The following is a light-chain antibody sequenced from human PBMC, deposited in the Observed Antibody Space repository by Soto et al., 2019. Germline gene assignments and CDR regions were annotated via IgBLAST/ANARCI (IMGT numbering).Light chain of an antibody. CDR1: TSDVGGYEY. CDR3: SSFAGANIWV. CDR2: EVN. V-gene: IGLV2-8*01. J-gene: IGLJ3*02. Sequence: QSVLTQPPSASGSPGQSDTISCTGSTSDVGGYEYVSWYQQHPGKAPKLMIFEVNKRPSGVPNRFSGSKSGNTASLTVSGLQSEDEASYYCSSFAGANIWVFGGGTKLTVL.